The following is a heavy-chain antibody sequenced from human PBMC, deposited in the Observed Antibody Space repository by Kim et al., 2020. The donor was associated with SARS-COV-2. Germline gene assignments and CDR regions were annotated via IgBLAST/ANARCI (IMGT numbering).Heavy chain of an antibody. CDR3: VKEAAFSTVVVDYYFDF. D-gene: IGHD2-15*01. CDR1: GFTFSNYG. Sequence: GGSPRLSCVASGFTFSNYGMHWVRQAPGKGLEWVGIVSYEGRNTFYAGSVEGRFSISRDNTKNTLYLQMNSLRSEDTALYYCVKEAAFSTVVVDYYFDFWGQGTLVTVSS. J-gene: IGHJ4*02. V-gene: IGHV3-30*18. CDR2: VSYEGRNT.